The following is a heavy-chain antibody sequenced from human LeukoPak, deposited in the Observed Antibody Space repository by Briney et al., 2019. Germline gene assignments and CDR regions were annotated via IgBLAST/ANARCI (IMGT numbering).Heavy chain of an antibody. J-gene: IGHJ4*02. CDR3: AREGDLTRGVSFDH. CDR2: IHPYSDDT. Sequence: ASVRVSCKASGYTFNTYYIHWVRQAPGQGLEWLGWIHPYSDDTKYAQTFQGRVTITRDTSMNTAYMEVTRLRFDDTAVYFCAREGDLTRGVSFDHWGQGTLVTVSS. CDR1: GYTFNTYY. D-gene: IGHD3-10*01. V-gene: IGHV1-2*02.